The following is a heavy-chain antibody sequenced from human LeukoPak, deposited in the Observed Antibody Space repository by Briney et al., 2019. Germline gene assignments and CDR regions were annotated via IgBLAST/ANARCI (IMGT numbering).Heavy chain of an antibody. CDR1: GYSISSGYY. Sequence: SETLSLTCTVSGYSISSGYYWGWIRQPPGKGLEWIGSIYHSGSTYYNPSLKSRVTISVDTSKNQFSLKLSSVTAADTAVYYCVRDADSSSWYRIYWGQGTQVTVSS. CDR3: VRDADSSSWYRIY. CDR2: IYHSGST. D-gene: IGHD6-13*01. V-gene: IGHV4-38-2*02. J-gene: IGHJ4*02.